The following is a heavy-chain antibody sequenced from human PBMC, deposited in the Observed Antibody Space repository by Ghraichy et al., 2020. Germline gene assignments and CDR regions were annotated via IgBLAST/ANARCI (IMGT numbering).Heavy chain of an antibody. V-gene: IGHV3-23*01. Sequence: GGSLRLSCAASGFTFSSYAMSWVRQAPGKGLEWVSAISGSGGSTYYADSVKGRFTISRDNSKNTLYLQMNSLRAEDTAVYYCAKDRMGSGSYPGTFDYWGQGTLVTVSS. J-gene: IGHJ4*02. CDR1: GFTFSSYA. CDR3: AKDRMGSGSYPGTFDY. CDR2: ISGSGGST. D-gene: IGHD1-26*01.